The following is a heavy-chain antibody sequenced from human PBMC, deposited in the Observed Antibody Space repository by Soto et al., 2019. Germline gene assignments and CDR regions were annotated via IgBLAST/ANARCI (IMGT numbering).Heavy chain of an antibody. V-gene: IGHV3-74*01. CDR2: IDIEGTGT. J-gene: IGHJ4*02. CDR3: VRQGSDWHSDFDY. Sequence: EVQLVESGGGLVQPGGSLRLSCAASGFSFTHYWMHWVRQVPGKGLEWLSRIDIEGTGTTYADSVKGRFTISRDNAKNTLYLQMNSLRAEDTAVYYCVRQGSDWHSDFDYWGQGTLVTVSS. D-gene: IGHD6-19*01. CDR1: GFSFTHYW.